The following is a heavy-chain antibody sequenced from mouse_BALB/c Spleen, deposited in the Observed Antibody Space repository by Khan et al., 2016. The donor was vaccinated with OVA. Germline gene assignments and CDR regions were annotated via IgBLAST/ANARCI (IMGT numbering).Heavy chain of an antibody. CDR1: GYSITSDYA. V-gene: IGHV3-2*02. J-gene: IGHJ2*01. CDR2: ISYSGST. Sequence: EVQLQESGPGLVKPSQSLSLTCTVTGYSITSDYAWNWIRQFPGNKLEWMGYISYSGSTSYNPSLKSRISITRDTSKNQFFLPLNSVTTEDTATYYCARWGNSYFDYWGQGTTLTVSA. CDR3: ARWGNSYFDY.